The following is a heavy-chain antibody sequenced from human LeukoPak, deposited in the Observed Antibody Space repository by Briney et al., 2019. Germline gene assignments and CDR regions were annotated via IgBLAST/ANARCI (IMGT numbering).Heavy chain of an antibody. CDR2: ISGSGGST. Sequence: GRSLRLSCAVSGLSFNSYGMHWVRQAPGKGLEWVSAISGSGGSTYYADSVKGRFTISRDNSKNTLYLQMNSLRAEDTAVYYCAKSTFTYYDSSGYPRLYFQHWGQGTLVTVSS. J-gene: IGHJ1*01. D-gene: IGHD3-22*01. CDR3: AKSTFTYYDSSGYPRLYFQH. CDR1: GLSFNSYG. V-gene: IGHV3-23*01.